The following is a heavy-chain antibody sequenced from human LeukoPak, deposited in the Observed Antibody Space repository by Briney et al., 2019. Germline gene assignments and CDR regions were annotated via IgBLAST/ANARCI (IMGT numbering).Heavy chain of an antibody. J-gene: IGHJ6*04. CDR1: GFTFSSYE. D-gene: IGHD3-16*01. CDR3: AKSTRAVMAMMDV. Sequence: GGSLRLSCAASGFTFSSYEMNWVRQAPGKGLEWVSYISSSGSTKYYADSVKGRFTISRDNAKNSLFLQMNSLRAEDTAVYFCAKSTRAVMAMMDVWGKGTTVTVSS. CDR2: ISSSGSTK. V-gene: IGHV3-48*03.